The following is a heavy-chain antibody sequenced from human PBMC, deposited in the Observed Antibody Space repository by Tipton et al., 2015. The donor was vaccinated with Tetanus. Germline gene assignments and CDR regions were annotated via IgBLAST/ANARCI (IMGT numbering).Heavy chain of an antibody. CDR2: ISAYNGDT. J-gene: IGHJ4*02. CDR1: GYTFTGYY. Sequence: QSGPEVKKPGASVKVSCKASGYTFTGYYMHWVRQAPGRGLEWMGWISAYNGDTNTAQNLQGRVTMTTDTSTSTASMEVRSLTYDDTAVYYCARGNRGSSWYFWGQGTLVTVSS. CDR3: ARGNRGSSWYF. V-gene: IGHV1-18*04. D-gene: IGHD6-13*01.